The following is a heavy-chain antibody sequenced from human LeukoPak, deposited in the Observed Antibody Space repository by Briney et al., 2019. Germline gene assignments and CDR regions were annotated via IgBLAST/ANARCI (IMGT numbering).Heavy chain of an antibody. V-gene: IGHV4-34*12. J-gene: IGHJ3*02. D-gene: IGHD6-13*01. CDR2: IVHSGNT. CDR3: ARFGSSTWYKGAFDI. Sequence: KPSETLSLTCAVYGGSFSGYYWSWIRQPPGKGLEWIGEIVHSGNTKYNPSLKSRVTISVDTSKNQFSLNLTSVTAADTAVYYCARFGSSTWYKGAFDIWGQGTTVTVAS. CDR1: GGSFSGYY.